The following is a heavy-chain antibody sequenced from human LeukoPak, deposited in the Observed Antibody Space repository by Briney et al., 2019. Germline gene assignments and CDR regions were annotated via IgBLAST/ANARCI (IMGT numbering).Heavy chain of an antibody. D-gene: IGHD4-17*01. CDR1: GGSISSYY. CDR3: ARAIYDYGDYYFDY. Sequence: PSETLSLTCTVSGGSISSYYWSWIRQPPGKGLEWIGYIYYSGSTNYNPSLKSRVTISVDTFKNQFSLKLSSVTAADTAVYYCARAIYDYGDYYFDYWGQGTLVTVSS. V-gene: IGHV4-59*01. J-gene: IGHJ4*02. CDR2: IYYSGST.